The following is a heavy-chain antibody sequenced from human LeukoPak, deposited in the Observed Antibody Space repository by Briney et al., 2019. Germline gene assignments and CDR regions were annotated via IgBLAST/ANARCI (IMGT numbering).Heavy chain of an antibody. V-gene: IGHV3-11*04. CDR2: ISSSGSSI. CDR1: GFIFSDYY. CDR3: VRDDILTGYPTPFDY. J-gene: IGHJ4*02. D-gene: IGHD3-9*01. Sequence: GGSLRLSCAASGFIFSDYYMSWIRQAPGKGPEWVSYISSSGSSIYYADSVKGRFTISRDNAKDSLYLQMNSLRAEDTALYYCVRDDILTGYPTPFDYWGQGTLVTVSS.